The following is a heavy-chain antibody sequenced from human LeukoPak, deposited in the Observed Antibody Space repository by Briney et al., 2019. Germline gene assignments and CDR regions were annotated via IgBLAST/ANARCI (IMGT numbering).Heavy chain of an antibody. J-gene: IGHJ6*03. Sequence: SETLSLTCSVSGASISSGSYFWTWIRQPAGKGLEWIGRIYTTGSTNYNPSLTSRVTLSMDATKNQFSLNLSSVTAADTAVYYCATSPYYFYMDVWGKGTSVIVSS. CDR2: IYTTGST. V-gene: IGHV4-61*02. CDR1: GASISSGSYF. CDR3: ATSPYYFYMDV.